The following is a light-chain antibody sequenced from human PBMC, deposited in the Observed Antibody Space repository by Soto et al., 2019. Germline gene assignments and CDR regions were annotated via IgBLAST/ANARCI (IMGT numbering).Light chain of an antibody. CDR1: QNIDTW. V-gene: IGKV1-5*03. J-gene: IGKJ1*01. Sequence: DIQMTQSPSTLSASIGDRITISCRASQNIDTWLAWYQQRPGEAPKLLIYTASNWENGVPSRFSGSGSGTAFTLTISSLQPEDLATYYCQQYCDSSRSFGQGTQVE. CDR3: QQYCDSSRS. CDR2: TAS.